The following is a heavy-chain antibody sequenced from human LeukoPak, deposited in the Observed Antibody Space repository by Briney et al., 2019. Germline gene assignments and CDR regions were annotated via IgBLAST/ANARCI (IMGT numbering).Heavy chain of an antibody. CDR3: ARAYSYSSSWFLHDY. CDR1: GFTFSSYS. V-gene: IGHV3-30*03. CDR2: ISHDGSNK. J-gene: IGHJ4*02. Sequence: GGYLRLYCAASGFTFSSYSMNWVRQAPGTGLEWVAVISHDGSNKYYADSVKGRFTISRDNSKNTLYVQMNSLGGEDTAVYYCARAYSYSSSWFLHDYWGQGTLVTVSS. D-gene: IGHD6-13*01.